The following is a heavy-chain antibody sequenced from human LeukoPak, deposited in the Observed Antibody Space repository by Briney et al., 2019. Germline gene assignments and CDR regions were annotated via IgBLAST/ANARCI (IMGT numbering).Heavy chain of an antibody. D-gene: IGHD6-6*01. Sequence: SETLSLTCAVYGASFSGYYWSWIRQTPGKGLEWIGEINHSGSISYNPSLKSRNTISVDTCKSQFSLELRSVNAADTAVYYCAKVYSSSSRDSFDVWGQGTMVTVSS. CDR2: INHSGSI. CDR3: AKVYSSSSRDSFDV. J-gene: IGHJ3*01. CDR1: GASFSGYY. V-gene: IGHV4-34*01.